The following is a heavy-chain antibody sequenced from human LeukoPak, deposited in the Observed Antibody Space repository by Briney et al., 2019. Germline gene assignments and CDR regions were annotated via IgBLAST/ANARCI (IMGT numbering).Heavy chain of an antibody. V-gene: IGHV3-23*01. D-gene: IGHD3-16*02. CDR1: GFTFSSYA. Sequence: GGSLRLSCAASGFTFSSYAMSWVRQAPGKGLEWVSAISGSGGSTYYADSVKGRFTISRDNAKNSLYLQMNSLRAEDTAVYYCARTTDYDYVWGSYRYTGYFDYWGQGTLVTVSS. J-gene: IGHJ4*02. CDR2: ISGSGGST. CDR3: ARTTDYDYVWGSYRYTGYFDY.